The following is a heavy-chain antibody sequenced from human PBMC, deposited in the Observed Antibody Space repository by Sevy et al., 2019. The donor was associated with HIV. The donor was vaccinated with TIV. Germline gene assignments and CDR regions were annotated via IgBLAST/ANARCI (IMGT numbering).Heavy chain of an antibody. J-gene: IGHJ3*02. CDR1: GFTFSSYA. CDR2: ISYDGSNK. V-gene: IGHV3-30-3*01. CDR3: ARETRWLQFFAFDI. Sequence: GGSLRLSCAASGFTFSSYAMHWVRQAPGKGLEWVAVISYDGSNKYYADSVKGRFTISRDNSKNTLYLQMNSLRAEDTAVYYCARETRWLQFFAFDIWGQGTMATVSS. D-gene: IGHD5-12*01.